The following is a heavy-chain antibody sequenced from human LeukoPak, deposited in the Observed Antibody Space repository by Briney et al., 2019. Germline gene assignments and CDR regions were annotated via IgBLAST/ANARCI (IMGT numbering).Heavy chain of an antibody. CDR1: GFTFNSYA. Sequence: GGSLRLFCAASGFTFNSYAMSWVRQAPGKGLERVSAISGSGGSTYYADSVKGRFTISRDNSKNTLYLQMYSLRAEDTAVYYCAKDTPAYYDSSGYYGSFDYWGQGTLVTVSS. J-gene: IGHJ4*02. CDR3: AKDTPAYYDSSGYYGSFDY. CDR2: ISGSGGST. V-gene: IGHV3-23*01. D-gene: IGHD3-22*01.